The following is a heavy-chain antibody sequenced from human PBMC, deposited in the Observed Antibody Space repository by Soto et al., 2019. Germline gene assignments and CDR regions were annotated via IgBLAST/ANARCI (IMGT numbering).Heavy chain of an antibody. D-gene: IGHD2-21*01. CDR1: GFTFNTYY. V-gene: IGHV3-21*01. CDR3: VRSGTARLLRDSCFDT. J-gene: IGHJ5*02. Sequence: EVQLVESGGGLVKPGGSLRLSCAASGFTFNTYYMNCVRQAPGKGLEWVSSITTSSAYIYYADSLKGRITISRDNAKNSLFLQMTSLRAEDTAVYYFVRSGTARLLRDSCFDTWGQGTLVTVSS. CDR2: ITTSSAYI.